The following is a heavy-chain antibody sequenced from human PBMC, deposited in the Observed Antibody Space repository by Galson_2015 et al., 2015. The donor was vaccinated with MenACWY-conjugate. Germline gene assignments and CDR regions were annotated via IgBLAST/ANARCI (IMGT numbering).Heavy chain of an antibody. V-gene: IGHV3-48*02. J-gene: IGHJ4*02. CDR1: GFTFSSYR. CDR2: FRSASTV. Sequence: SLRLSCAASGFTFSSYRMNWVRQAPGKGLEWVSYFRSASTVSYADAVKGRFTISSDNAKNSLYLQMNSLRDEDTAVYYCARDSDWSFDYWGQGTLVTVSS. D-gene: IGHD3/OR15-3a*01. CDR3: ARDSDWSFDY.